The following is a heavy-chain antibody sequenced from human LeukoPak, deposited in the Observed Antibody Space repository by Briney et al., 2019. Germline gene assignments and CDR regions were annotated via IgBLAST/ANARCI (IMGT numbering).Heavy chain of an antibody. J-gene: IGHJ4*02. Sequence: GGSLRLSRAASGFTFDDYGMSWVRQAPGKGLEWVFGINWNGGSTGYADSVKGRFTISRDNAKNSLYLQMNSLRAEDTALYYRARSYYYDSSGYSRPFDYWGQGTLVTVSS. CDR2: INWNGGST. D-gene: IGHD3-22*01. CDR1: GFTFDDYG. V-gene: IGHV3-20*04. CDR3: ARSYYYDSSGYSRPFDY.